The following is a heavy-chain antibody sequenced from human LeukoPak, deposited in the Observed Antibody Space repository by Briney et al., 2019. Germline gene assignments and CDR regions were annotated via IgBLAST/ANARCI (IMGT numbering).Heavy chain of an antibody. J-gene: IGHJ4*02. CDR1: GYTFTSYG. V-gene: IGHV1-18*01. Sequence: GASVKVSCKASGYTFTSYGISWVRQAPGQGLEWMGWISAYNGNTNYAQKFQGRVTMTRNTSISTAYMELSSLRSEDTAVYYCARGFRCSGGSCYYFDYWGQGTLVTVSS. CDR2: ISAYNGNT. CDR3: ARGFRCSGGSCYYFDY. D-gene: IGHD2-15*01.